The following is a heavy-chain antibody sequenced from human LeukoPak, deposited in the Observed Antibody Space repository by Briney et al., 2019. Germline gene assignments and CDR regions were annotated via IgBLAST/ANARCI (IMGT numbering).Heavy chain of an antibody. J-gene: IGHJ4*02. Sequence: GGSLRLSCAASGFTFSNYAMSWVRQAPGKGLEWVSGISGSDDSTYYADSVKGRFTISRDNSKNTLYLQMNSLRADDTAVYYCAKVGDSSGYSPLDYWGQGTLVTVSS. CDR1: GFTFSNYA. CDR2: ISGSDDST. CDR3: AKVGDSSGYSPLDY. D-gene: IGHD3-22*01. V-gene: IGHV3-23*01.